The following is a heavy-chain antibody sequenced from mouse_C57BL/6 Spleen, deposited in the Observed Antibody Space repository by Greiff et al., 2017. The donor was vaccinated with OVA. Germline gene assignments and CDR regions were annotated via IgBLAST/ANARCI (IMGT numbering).Heavy chain of an antibody. CDR2: IYPSDSET. CDR1: GYTFTSYW. Sequence: QVQLQQPGAELVRPGSSVKLSCKASGYTFTSYWMAWVKQRPGQGLEWIGNIYPSDSETHYNQKFKDKATLTVDKSSSTAYMQLSSLTSEDSAVYYCARRGGRGAMDYWGQGTSVTVSS. CDR3: ARRGGRGAMDY. D-gene: IGHD3-3*01. J-gene: IGHJ4*01. V-gene: IGHV1-61*01.